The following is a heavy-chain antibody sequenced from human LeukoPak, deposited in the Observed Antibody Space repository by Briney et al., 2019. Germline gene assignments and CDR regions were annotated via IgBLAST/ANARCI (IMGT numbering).Heavy chain of an antibody. Sequence: PGGSLRLSCAASGFTFSSDGMNWVRQAPGKGLEWISYISSASITIYYADSVKGRFTISRDNAKNSLFLQMNSLRAEDTAVYYCSREGRGSSWSHWGQGTLVTVSS. CDR2: ISSASITI. V-gene: IGHV3-48*04. J-gene: IGHJ4*02. D-gene: IGHD6-13*01. CDR3: SREGRGSSWSH. CDR1: GFTFSSDG.